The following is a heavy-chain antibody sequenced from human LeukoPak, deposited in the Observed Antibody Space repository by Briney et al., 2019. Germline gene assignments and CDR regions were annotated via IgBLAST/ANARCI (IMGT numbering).Heavy chain of an antibody. V-gene: IGHV3-48*03. CDR1: GFTFSSYE. Sequence: PGGSLRLSCAASGFTFSSYEMDWVRQAPGKGLEWISYISSSGHIYNADSTRGRFTISRDNAKNSLYLQMNSLRAEDTAVYYCARDLRSSGWGWFDPWGQGTLVTVSS. J-gene: IGHJ5*02. D-gene: IGHD6-19*01. CDR2: ISSSGHI. CDR3: ARDLRSSGWGWFDP.